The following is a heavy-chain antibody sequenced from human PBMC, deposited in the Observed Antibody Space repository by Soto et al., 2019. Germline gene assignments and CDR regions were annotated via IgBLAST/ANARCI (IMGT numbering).Heavy chain of an antibody. CDR2: IYPGDSDT. J-gene: IGHJ3*02. CDR1: GYSFTSYW. Sequence: PGESLKISCKGSGYSFTSYWIGWVRQMPGKGLEWMGIIYPGDSDTRYSPSFQGQVTISADKSISTACLQWSSLKASDTAMYYCARQYCSGGSCYPSNDAFDIWGQGTMVTVSS. V-gene: IGHV5-51*01. D-gene: IGHD2-15*01. CDR3: ARQYCSGGSCYPSNDAFDI.